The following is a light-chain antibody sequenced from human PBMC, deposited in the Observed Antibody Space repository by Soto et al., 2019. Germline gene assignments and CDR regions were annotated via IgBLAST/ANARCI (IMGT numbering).Light chain of an antibody. J-gene: IGKJ5*01. CDR3: QRCDNARRIT. V-gene: IGKV1-27*01. CDR2: AAS. Sequence: DIQMTQAPSSLSASLGDTVTITCRASQGIRNYLAWYQQKPGKAPKLLIYAASTLQSGGPSRFSGSGSGTDFTLTIRSLQTEDVATYHCQRCDNARRITFGQGTRLEIK. CDR1: QGIRNY.